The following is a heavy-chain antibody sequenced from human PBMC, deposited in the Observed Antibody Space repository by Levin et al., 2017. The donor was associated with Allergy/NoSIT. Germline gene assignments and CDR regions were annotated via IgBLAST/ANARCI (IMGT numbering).Heavy chain of an antibody. CDR1: GFTFDDYA. CDR3: ARPGDYDAFDI. CDR2: ISWNSGSI. J-gene: IGHJ3*02. V-gene: IGHV3-9*01. D-gene: IGHD4-17*01. Sequence: PGGSLRLSCAASGFTFDDYAMHWVRQAPGKGLEWVSGISWNSGSIGYADSVKGRFTISRDNAKNSLYLQMNSLRAEDTALYYCARPGDYDAFDIWGQGTMVTVSS.